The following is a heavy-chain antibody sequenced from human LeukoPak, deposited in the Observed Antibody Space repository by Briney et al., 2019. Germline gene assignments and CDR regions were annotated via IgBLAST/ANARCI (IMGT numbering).Heavy chain of an antibody. Sequence: PGGSLRLSCAASGFTFSSYGMHWVRQAPGKGLEWVAFIRYDGSNKYYADSVKGRFTISRDNSKNTLYLQMNSLKAEDTAVYYCARLIVGAIDYWGQGTLVTVSS. D-gene: IGHD1-26*01. V-gene: IGHV3-30*02. CDR2: IRYDGSNK. CDR3: ARLIVGAIDY. J-gene: IGHJ4*02. CDR1: GFTFSSYG.